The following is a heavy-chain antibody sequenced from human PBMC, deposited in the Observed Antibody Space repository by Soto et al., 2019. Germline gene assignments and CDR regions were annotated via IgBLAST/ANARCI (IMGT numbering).Heavy chain of an antibody. V-gene: IGHV4-31*03. CDR3: ARFGGAYGDYGY. CDR1: GGSISSGGYY. CDR2: IHYSGST. J-gene: IGHJ4*02. D-gene: IGHD4-17*01. Sequence: QVQLQESGPGLVKPSQTLSLTCTVSGGSISSGGYYWSWIRQHLGKGLEWIGYIHYSGSTYYNPSLKSRVTISVDTSKNQFSLKLSSVTAADTAVYYCARFGGAYGDYGYWGQGTLVTVSS.